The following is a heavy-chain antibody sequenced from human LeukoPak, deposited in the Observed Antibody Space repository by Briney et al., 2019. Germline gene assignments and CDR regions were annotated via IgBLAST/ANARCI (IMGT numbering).Heavy chain of an antibody. CDR1: GGSISSGDYY. J-gene: IGHJ2*01. CDR2: IYYSGST. V-gene: IGHV4-30-4*08. CDR3: AASGYSYGPTYWYFDL. Sequence: PSETLSLTCTVSGGSISSGDYYWSWIRQPPGKGLEWIGYIYYSGSTYYHPSLKNRVTISVDTSNNQFSLKLSSVTAADTAVYYCAASGYSYGPTYWYFDLWGRGTLVTVSS. D-gene: IGHD5-18*01.